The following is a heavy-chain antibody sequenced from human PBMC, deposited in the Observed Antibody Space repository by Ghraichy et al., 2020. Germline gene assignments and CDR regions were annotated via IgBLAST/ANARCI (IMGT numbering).Heavy chain of an antibody. CDR3: ARGITYYYDSSGYALGY. J-gene: IGHJ4*02. CDR2: IYYSGST. V-gene: IGHV4-31*03. Sequence: SQTLSLTCTVSGGSISSGGYYWSWIRQHPGKGLEWIGYIYYSGSTYYNPSLKSRVTISVDTSKNQFSLKLSSVTAADTAVYYCARGITYYYDSSGYALGYWGQGTLVTVSS. D-gene: IGHD3-22*01. CDR1: GGSISSGGYY.